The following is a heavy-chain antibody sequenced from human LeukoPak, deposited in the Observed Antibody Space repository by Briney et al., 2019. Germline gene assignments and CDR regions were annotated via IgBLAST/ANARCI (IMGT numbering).Heavy chain of an antibody. J-gene: IGHJ4*02. Sequence: PGGSLRLSCAASGFIFSNYAMSWVRQAPGKGPEWVSVIYSGGSTYYADSVKGRFTISRDNSKNTLYLQMNSLRAEDTAVYYCARGRYEDSSGYYYGFDYWGQGTLVTVSS. CDR3: ARGRYEDSSGYYYGFDY. D-gene: IGHD3-22*01. CDR1: GFIFSNYA. CDR2: IYSGGST. V-gene: IGHV3-66*01.